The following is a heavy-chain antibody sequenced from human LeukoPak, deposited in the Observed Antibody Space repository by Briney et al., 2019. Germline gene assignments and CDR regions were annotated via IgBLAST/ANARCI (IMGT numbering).Heavy chain of an antibody. J-gene: IGHJ4*02. V-gene: IGHV4-59*01. Sequence: SETLSPTCTVSGGSISSYYWSWIRQPPGKGLEWIGYIYYSGSTNYNPSLKSRVTISVDTSKNQFSLKLSSVTAADTAVYYCAARSSGWYGVEYYFDYWGQGTLVTVSS. CDR3: AARSSGWYGVEYYFDY. CDR1: GGSISSYY. CDR2: IYYSGST. D-gene: IGHD6-19*01.